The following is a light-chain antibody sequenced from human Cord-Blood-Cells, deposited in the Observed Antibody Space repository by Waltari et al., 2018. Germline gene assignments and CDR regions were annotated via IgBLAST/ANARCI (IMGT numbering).Light chain of an antibody. CDR1: QSVSSN. Sequence: EIVITKSPATLSVSPGERATLSCSASQSVSSNLAWYQQKPGQAPRLLIYGASTRATGIPARFSGSGSGTEFTLTISSLQSEDFAVYYCQQYNIWPPFTFGPGTKVDIK. J-gene: IGKJ3*01. V-gene: IGKV3-15*01. CDR3: QQYNIWPPFT. CDR2: GAS.